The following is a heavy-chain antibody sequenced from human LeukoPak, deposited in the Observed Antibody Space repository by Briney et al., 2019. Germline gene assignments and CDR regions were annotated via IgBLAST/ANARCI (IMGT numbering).Heavy chain of an antibody. Sequence: GGSLRLSCAASGFTFSSYAMSWVRQAPGKGLEWVSAISGSGGSTYYADSVKGRFTISRDNAKNSLYLQMNSLRAEDTAVYYCARDYGGSSPFDYWGQGTLVTVSS. CDR1: GFTFSSYA. CDR2: ISGSGGST. CDR3: ARDYGGSSPFDY. V-gene: IGHV3-23*01. J-gene: IGHJ4*02. D-gene: IGHD4-23*01.